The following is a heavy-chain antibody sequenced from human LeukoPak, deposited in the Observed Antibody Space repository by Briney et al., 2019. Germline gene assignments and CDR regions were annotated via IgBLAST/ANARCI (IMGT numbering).Heavy chain of an antibody. J-gene: IGHJ6*02. D-gene: IGHD1-26*01. V-gene: IGHV3-30-3*01. Sequence: GGSLRLSCAASGFTFSSYAMHWVRQAPGKGLEWVAVISYDGSNKYYADSVKGRFTISRDNSKNTLYLQMNSLRAEDTAVYYCARVGGATSYYGMDVWGQGTTVTVSS. CDR1: GFTFSSYA. CDR2: ISYDGSNK. CDR3: ARVGGATSYYGMDV.